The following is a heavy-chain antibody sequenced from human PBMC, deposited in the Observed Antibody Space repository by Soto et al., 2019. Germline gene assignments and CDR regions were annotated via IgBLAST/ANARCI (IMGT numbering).Heavy chain of an antibody. CDR3: ASPLKWSGYYIAFDY. V-gene: IGHV1-69*01. J-gene: IGHJ4*02. Sequence: QVQLLQSGAEVKKPGSSVKVSCKASGATFSSFAFSWVRQAPGQGLEWMGVIIPIFDTISYAQKFQGRGTITADESTRTAYMELNSLTSDDTAVYYCASPLKWSGYYIAFDYWGQGTLVIVSS. D-gene: IGHD3-3*01. CDR2: IIPIFDTI. CDR1: GATFSSFA.